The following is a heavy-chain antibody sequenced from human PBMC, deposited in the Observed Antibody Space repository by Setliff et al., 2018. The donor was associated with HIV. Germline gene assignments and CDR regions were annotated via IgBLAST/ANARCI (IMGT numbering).Heavy chain of an antibody. Sequence: SETLSLTCTVSGGSINNYYWSWIRQPPGKGLEWIGYIYPNGSPDYPSGNIVYNPSFRSRVTLSLDTSKNQFSLKLTSVTAADAAVYYCASCHVGIAHDFNNWGQGALVTVSS. V-gene: IGHV4-4*08. D-gene: IGHD2-21*01. CDR1: GGSINNYY. CDR2: IYPNGSP. CDR3: ASCHVGIAHDFNN. J-gene: IGHJ4*02.